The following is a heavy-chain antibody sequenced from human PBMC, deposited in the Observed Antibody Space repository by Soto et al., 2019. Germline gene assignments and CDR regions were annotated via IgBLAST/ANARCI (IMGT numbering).Heavy chain of an antibody. J-gene: IGHJ6*02. Sequence: EVQLVESGGGLIQPGGSLRLSCAASGFTVSSNYMSWVRQAPGKGLEWVSVIYSGGSTYYADSVKGRFTISRDNSKNSLYLQMNSLRVEDTAVYYCAADTGYHYGMDVWGQGTTVTVSS. CDR2: IYSGGST. CDR3: AADTGYHYGMDV. D-gene: IGHD5-18*01. V-gene: IGHV3-53*01. CDR1: GFTVSSNY.